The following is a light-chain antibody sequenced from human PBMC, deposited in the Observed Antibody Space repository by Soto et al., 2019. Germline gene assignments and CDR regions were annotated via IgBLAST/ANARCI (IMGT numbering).Light chain of an antibody. J-gene: IGKJ5*01. V-gene: IGKV3-15*01. CDR2: GAS. CDR1: QSVNSR. Sequence: EVVLTQSPGILSLSPGERATLSCRATQSVNSRLAWYQQKPGQAPRLLIYGASTRATGIPARFSGSGSGTEFTLTISSLQSEDFAVYYCQQYNNWPPITFGQGTRLEIK. CDR3: QQYNNWPPIT.